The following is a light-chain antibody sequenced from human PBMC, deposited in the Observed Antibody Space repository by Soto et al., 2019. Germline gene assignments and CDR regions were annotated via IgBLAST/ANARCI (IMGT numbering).Light chain of an antibody. Sequence: DILIPHSPGSLAVSLRERSTINCKSSQSVLYSSNKKNYLAWYQQKPGQPPKLLIYWASTRESGVPDRFSGSGSGTDFTLTISSLQAEDVAVYYCQQYYSTPPTFGGGTKVDIK. CDR2: WAS. V-gene: IGKV4-1*01. CDR1: QSVLYSSNKKNY. J-gene: IGKJ4*01. CDR3: QQYYSTPPT.